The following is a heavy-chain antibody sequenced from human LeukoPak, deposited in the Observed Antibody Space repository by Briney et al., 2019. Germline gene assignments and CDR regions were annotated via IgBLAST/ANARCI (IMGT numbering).Heavy chain of an antibody. J-gene: IGHJ4*02. CDR3: ARERDEGFDY. CDR1: GFTFSSYS. D-gene: IGHD5-24*01. Sequence: GGSLRLSCAASGFTFSSYSMNWVRQAPGKGLEWVSSFGTRSSSIYYADSVKGRFTISRDNARNSLYLQMNSLKAEDTAVYYCARERDEGFDYWGQGTLVTVSS. CDR2: FGTRSSSI. V-gene: IGHV3-21*01.